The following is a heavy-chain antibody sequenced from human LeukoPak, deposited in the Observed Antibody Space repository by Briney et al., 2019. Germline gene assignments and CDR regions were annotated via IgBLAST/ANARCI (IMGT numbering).Heavy chain of an antibody. J-gene: IGHJ4*01. CDR1: GYTFTSYD. CDR3: ARVDGYNVVY. CDR2: MNPNSGNT. V-gene: IGHV1-8*01. D-gene: IGHD5-24*01. Sequence: GASVKVSCKASGYTFTSYDIDWVRQATGQGLEWMGWMNPNSGNTGYAQKFQGRVIMTRSTSISTAYMELSSLRSEDTAVYYCARVDGYNVVYWGQGTLVTVSS.